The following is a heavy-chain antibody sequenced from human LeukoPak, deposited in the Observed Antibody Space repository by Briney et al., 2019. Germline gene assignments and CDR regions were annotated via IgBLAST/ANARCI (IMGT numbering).Heavy chain of an antibody. D-gene: IGHD2-2*01. Sequence: ASVKVSCKASGYTFTGYYMHWVRQAPGQGLEWMGWISPNSGGTNYAQKFQGRVTMTRDTSISTAYMELSRLRSDGTAVYYCAQVKRYCSSTSCYSLFDYWGQGTLVTVSS. CDR2: ISPNSGGT. CDR1: GYTFTGYY. V-gene: IGHV1-2*02. CDR3: AQVKRYCSSTSCYSLFDY. J-gene: IGHJ4*02.